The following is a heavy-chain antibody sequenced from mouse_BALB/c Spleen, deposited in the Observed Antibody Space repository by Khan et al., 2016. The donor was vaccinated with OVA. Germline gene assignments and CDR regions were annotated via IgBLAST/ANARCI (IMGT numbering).Heavy chain of an antibody. Sequence: QVQLKQSGPGLVAPSQSLSITCTVSGFSLSRYSLYWVRQPPGKGLEWLGLIWRGGSTDYNSALKSRLSISKDNSKSQVFLKMNSLQSDDTAMYYCVRHRYGGSYWYFDVWGAGTTVTVSS. J-gene: IGHJ1*01. CDR1: GFSLSRYS. CDR3: VRHRYGGSYWYFDV. D-gene: IGHD2-14*01. V-gene: IGHV2-6-4*01. CDR2: IWRGGST.